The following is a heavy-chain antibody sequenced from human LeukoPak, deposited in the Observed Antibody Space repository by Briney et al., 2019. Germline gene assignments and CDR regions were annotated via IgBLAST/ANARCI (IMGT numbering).Heavy chain of an antibody. D-gene: IGHD5-18*01. CDR1: GFTFSSYA. CDR3: ARGQEGAMVPTPFDY. V-gene: IGHV3-30-3*01. J-gene: IGHJ4*02. CDR2: ISYDGSNK. Sequence: PPGGSLRLSCAASGFTFSSYAMHWVRQAPGKGLEWVAVISYDGSNKYYADSVKGRFTISRDNSKNTLYLQMNSLRAEDTAVYYCARGQEGAMVPTPFDYWGQGTLVTVSS.